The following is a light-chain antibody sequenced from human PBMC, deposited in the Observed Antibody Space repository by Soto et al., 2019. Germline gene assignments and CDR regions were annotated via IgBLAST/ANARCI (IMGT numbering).Light chain of an antibody. Sequence: EIVLTQSPATLSVSPGERATLSCRASQSINRSLAWYQQKPGQAPRLLIYGASIRANGIPARFSASGSGTAFTLTINSLQSEDFALYYCQQCDNWPLITFGQGTRLEIK. V-gene: IGKV3-15*01. CDR1: QSINRS. J-gene: IGKJ5*01. CDR2: GAS. CDR3: QQCDNWPLIT.